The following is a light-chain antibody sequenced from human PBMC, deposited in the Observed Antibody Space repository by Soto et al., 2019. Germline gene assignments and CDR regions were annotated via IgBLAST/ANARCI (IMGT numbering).Light chain of an antibody. CDR1: KNDIGVYDF. V-gene: IGLV2-8*01. J-gene: IGLJ1*01. CDR2: EVV. Sequence: QAVVPEPPSASGSPARSVTRPCTGTKNDIGVYDFVAWYQHHPGKATRLIIYEVVQRPSGVPDRFSGSKSGNTAPLTVSGLQAADEADYFCKSYAGSNTYVFGSGTKVTVL. CDR3: KSYAGSNTYV.